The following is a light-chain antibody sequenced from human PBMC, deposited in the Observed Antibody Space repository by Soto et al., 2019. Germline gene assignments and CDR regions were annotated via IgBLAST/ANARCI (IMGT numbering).Light chain of an antibody. J-gene: IGLJ2*01. CDR3: SSYTSRSTVV. CDR2: EVT. CDR1: NSDVGGYNY. V-gene: IGLV2-14*01. Sequence: QSVLTQPASVSGSPGQSITISCTGTNSDVGGYNYVSWYQHHPGKAPKLMIYEVTNRPSGVSNRFSGSKSGNTASLTISGLQAEDEADYYCSSYTSRSTVVFGGGTKLTVL.